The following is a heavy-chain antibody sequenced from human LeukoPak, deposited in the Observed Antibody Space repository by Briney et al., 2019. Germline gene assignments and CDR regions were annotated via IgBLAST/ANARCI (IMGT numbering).Heavy chain of an antibody. Sequence: PGGSLTLSWAVSGLSFSSYCMNCVRQAPGKGLEWVSYISSSSTIYYANSLKGRFTISRDNAKNSLYLQMNTLRPEDTAVYYCARAEAKLLGLRSYYYYYYMDVWGKGTMVTVSS. CDR3: ARAEAKLLGLRSYYYYYYMDV. CDR2: ISSSSTI. CDR1: GLSFSSYC. V-gene: IGHV3-48*01. D-gene: IGHD5-12*01. J-gene: IGHJ6*03.